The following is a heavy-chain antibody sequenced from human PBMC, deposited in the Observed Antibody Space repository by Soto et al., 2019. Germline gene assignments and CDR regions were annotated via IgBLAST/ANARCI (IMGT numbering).Heavy chain of an antibody. V-gene: IGHV3-23*01. CDR3: AKDMRRYSSGWYDAFDI. J-gene: IGHJ3*02. CDR2: ISASGGST. CDR1: GITLSSYA. D-gene: IGHD6-19*01. Sequence: GGSLRLSCAASGITLSSYAVSWVRQAPGKGPEWVSGISASGGSTSYADSVKGRFTISRDNSKNTLYLQMNSLRAEDTALYYCAKDMRRYSSGWYDAFDIWGQGTMVTVSS.